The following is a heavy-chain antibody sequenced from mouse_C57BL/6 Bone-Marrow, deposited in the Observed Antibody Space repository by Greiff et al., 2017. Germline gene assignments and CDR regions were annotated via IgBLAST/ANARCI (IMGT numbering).Heavy chain of an antibody. CDR3: ARRQRAMDD. J-gene: IGHJ4*01. Sequence: QVQLKQPGAELVKPGASVKLSCKASGYTFTSYWMNWVKQRPGKGLEWIGMIHPNSGSTNYNAKFKSKATLTVDNSASTAYMQLRSLTAEDSAVNYCARRQRAMDDGGKGTSVTVSS. CDR1: GYTFTSYW. CDR2: IHPNSGST. V-gene: IGHV1-64*01.